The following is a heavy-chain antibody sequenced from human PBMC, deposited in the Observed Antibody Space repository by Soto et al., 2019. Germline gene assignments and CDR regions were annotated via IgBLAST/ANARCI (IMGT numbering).Heavy chain of an antibody. V-gene: IGHV4-39*01. CDR3: ARRSSSSLGSLFDP. Sequence: SETLSLTCTVSGGSISSCTYYWAWIRKLPGKGLEWIGAMYYTGNKNYNPSLESRVTMSADTSKNQFSLKLSSVTPTDTAVYYCARRSSSSLGSLFDPWGRGILVTVSS. J-gene: IGHJ5*02. D-gene: IGHD6-6*01. CDR1: GGSISSCTYY. CDR2: MYYTGNK.